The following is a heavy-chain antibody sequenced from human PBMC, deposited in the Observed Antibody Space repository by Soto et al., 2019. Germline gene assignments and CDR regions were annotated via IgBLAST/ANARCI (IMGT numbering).Heavy chain of an antibody. D-gene: IGHD4-17*01. CDR1: GGSISSGDYY. CDR2: IYYSGST. CDR3: ARMTTVTTVGMDV. V-gene: IGHV4-30-4*01. Sequence: PSETLSLTCTVSGGSISSGDYYWSWIRQPPGKGLEWIGYIYYSGSTYYNPSLKSRVTISVDTSKNQFSLKLSSVTAADTAVYYCARMTTVTTVGMDVWGQGTTVTVSS. J-gene: IGHJ6*02.